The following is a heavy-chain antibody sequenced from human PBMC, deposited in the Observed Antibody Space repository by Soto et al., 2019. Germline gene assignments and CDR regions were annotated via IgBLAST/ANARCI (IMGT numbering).Heavy chain of an antibody. CDR3: AKGRSYYYYYGVDV. V-gene: IGHV3-23*01. Sequence: EVQLLEFGGGLVQPGGSLRLTCAASGFTLSSCAMGWVRQAPGKGLEWVSDIIDSGASTYYADSVKGRFTISRDNSKSTLYLQMNSLRAEDTALYYCAKGRSYYYYYGVDVWGQGTTVTVSS. J-gene: IGHJ6*02. CDR2: IIDSGAST. CDR1: GFTLSSCA.